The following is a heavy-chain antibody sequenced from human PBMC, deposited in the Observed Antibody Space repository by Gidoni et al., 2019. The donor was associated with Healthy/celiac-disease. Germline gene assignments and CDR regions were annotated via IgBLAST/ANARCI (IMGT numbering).Heavy chain of an antibody. J-gene: IGHJ4*02. V-gene: IGHV3-73*01. CDR1: GFTFSGSA. D-gene: IGHD2-15*01. CDR3: TRLGGYCSGGSCYEQDY. CDR2: IRSKANSYAT. Sequence: EVQLVESGGGLVQPGGSLKLSCAASGFTFSGSAMHWVRQASGKGLEWVGRIRSKANSYATAYAASVKGRFTISRDDSKNTAYLQMNSLKTEDTAVYYCTRLGGYCSGGSCYEQDYWGQGTLVTVSS.